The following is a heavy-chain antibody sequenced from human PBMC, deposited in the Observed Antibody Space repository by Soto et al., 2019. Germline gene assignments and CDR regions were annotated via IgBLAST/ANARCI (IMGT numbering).Heavy chain of an antibody. D-gene: IGHD6-13*01. CDR2: IYHSGST. J-gene: IGHJ5*02. V-gene: IGHV4-4*02. CDR3: AEGHSSSWYGNWFDP. Sequence: SETLSLTCAVSGGSISSSNWWSWVRQPPGKGLEWIGEIYHSGSTNYNPSLKSRVTISVDKSKNQFSLKLSSVTAADTAVYYCAEGHSSSWYGNWFDPWGQGTLVTVST. CDR1: GGSISSSNW.